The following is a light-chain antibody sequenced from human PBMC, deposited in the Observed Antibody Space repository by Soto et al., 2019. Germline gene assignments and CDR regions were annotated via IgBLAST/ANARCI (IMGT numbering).Light chain of an antibody. Sequence: DIQMNQSPSSLSASVGDRVTITCQASQDINIYLNWYQQKPGKAPKLLIYDASKLETGVPSRFSGGGSGTDFTLTVTSPQPEDIATYFCQHYDNLLLTFGGGTKVEL. CDR3: QHYDNLLLT. CDR1: QDINIY. V-gene: IGKV1-33*01. CDR2: DAS. J-gene: IGKJ4*01.